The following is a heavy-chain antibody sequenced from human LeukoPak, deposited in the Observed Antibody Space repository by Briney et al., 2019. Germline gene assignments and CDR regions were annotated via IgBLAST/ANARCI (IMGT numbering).Heavy chain of an antibody. D-gene: IGHD3-22*01. CDR2: INHSGST. Sequence: SETLSLTCTVSGGSISSSSYYWGWIRQPPGKGLEWIGEINHSGSTNYNPSLKSRVTISVDTSKNQFSLKLSSVTAADTAVYYCARGLHYYYDSSRASHAFDIWGQGTMVTVSS. CDR3: ARGLHYYYDSSRASHAFDI. J-gene: IGHJ3*02. V-gene: IGHV4-39*07. CDR1: GGSISSSSYY.